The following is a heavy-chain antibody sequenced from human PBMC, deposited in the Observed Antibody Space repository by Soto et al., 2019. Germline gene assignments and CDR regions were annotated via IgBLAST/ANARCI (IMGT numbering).Heavy chain of an antibody. Sequence: GASVKVSCKASGYTFTNYAISWVRQAPGQGLEWMGWISAYNGNTNYAQKLQGRVTMTTDTSTSSASTELRSLRSDDTAVYYCARAWFGDFVYYFDYWGQGTLVTVSS. J-gene: IGHJ4*02. D-gene: IGHD3-10*01. V-gene: IGHV1-18*01. CDR3: ARAWFGDFVYYFDY. CDR1: GYTFTNYA. CDR2: ISAYNGNT.